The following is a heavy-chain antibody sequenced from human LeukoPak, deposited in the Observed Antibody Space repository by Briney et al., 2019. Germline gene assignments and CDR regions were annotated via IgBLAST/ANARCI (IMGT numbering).Heavy chain of an antibody. D-gene: IGHD6-13*01. Sequence: PGEALQISFKGSGYRFTSYWISWVRPMPGKGRGWMGRIDPSDSYTNYSPSFQGHVTISADKSISTAYLQWSSLKASDTAMYYCARHRAAADPFDYWGQGTLVTVSS. CDR1: GYRFTSYW. CDR2: IDPSDSYT. V-gene: IGHV5-10-1*01. J-gene: IGHJ4*02. CDR3: ARHRAAADPFDY.